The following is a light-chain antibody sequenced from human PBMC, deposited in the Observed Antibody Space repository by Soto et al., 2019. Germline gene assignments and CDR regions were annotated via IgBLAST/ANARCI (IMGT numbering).Light chain of an antibody. CDR3: SSYTNINTRACV. Sequence: QSVLTQPRSVSGSPGQSVTISCSGTNSDVGGYNRVSWYQQHPGKAPKLIIYEVTDRPSGVSNRFSGSKSGNTASLTISGLQAEDEAEYYCSSYTNINTRACVFGTGTKVTVL. CDR2: EVT. J-gene: IGLJ1*01. CDR1: NSDVGGYNR. V-gene: IGLV2-11*01.